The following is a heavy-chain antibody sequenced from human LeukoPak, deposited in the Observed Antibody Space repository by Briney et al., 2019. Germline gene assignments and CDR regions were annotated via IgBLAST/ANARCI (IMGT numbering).Heavy chain of an antibody. CDR2: IKQDGSEK. Sequence: PGGSLRLSCAASGFTFSSYWMSWVRQAPGKGLEWVANIKQDGSEKYYVDSVKGRFTISRDNAKNSLYLQMNSLRAEDTAVYYCARDRGYYDFWSGYYTGMGFDPWGQGTLVTVSS. D-gene: IGHD3-3*01. CDR1: GFTFSSYW. J-gene: IGHJ5*02. CDR3: ARDRGYYDFWSGYYTGMGFDP. V-gene: IGHV3-7*01.